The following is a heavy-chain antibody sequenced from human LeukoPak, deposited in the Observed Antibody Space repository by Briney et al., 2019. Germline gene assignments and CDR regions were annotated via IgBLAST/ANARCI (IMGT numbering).Heavy chain of an antibody. J-gene: IGHJ4*02. V-gene: IGHV3-23*01. Sequence: QPGGSLRLSCVASGFTFSNYAMSWVRQAPGKGLEWVSAISGSGGSTYYADSVKGRFTISRDNSKNTLYLQMNSLRAEDTAVYYCAKGPDWAVYSSPHPYYFDYWGQGTLVTVSS. CDR1: GFTFSNYA. D-gene: IGHD6-13*01. CDR3: AKGPDWAVYSSPHPYYFDY. CDR2: ISGSGGST.